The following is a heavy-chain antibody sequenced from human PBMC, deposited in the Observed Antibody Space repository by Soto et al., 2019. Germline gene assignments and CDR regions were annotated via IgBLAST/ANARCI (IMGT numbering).Heavy chain of an antibody. J-gene: IGHJ4*02. D-gene: IGHD2-15*01. CDR1: GGSISSYY. V-gene: IGHV4-59*01. CDR3: ARGITSDRYCSGGSCEVGMWYFDY. CDR2: IYYSGST. Sequence: SETLSLTCTVSGGSISSYYWSWIRQPPGKGLEWIGYIYYSGSTNYNPSLKSRVTISVDTSKNQFSLKLSSVTAADTAVYYCARGITSDRYCSGGSCEVGMWYFDYWGQGTLVTVSS.